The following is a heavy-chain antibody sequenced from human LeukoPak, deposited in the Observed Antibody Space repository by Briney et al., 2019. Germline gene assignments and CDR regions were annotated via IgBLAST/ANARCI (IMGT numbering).Heavy chain of an antibody. J-gene: IGHJ6*03. CDR2: INPSSGGA. V-gene: IGHV1-2*02. CDR1: GYTFTGYY. D-gene: IGHD6-13*01. CDR3: ARSSPPTYYHFYYYMDV. Sequence: ASVKVSCKASGYTFTGYYLHWVRQAPGQGLKWMGWINPSSGGAKYAQNFQGRVIITTDTSISTAYMELSSLRSDDTAVYYCARSSPPTYYHFYYYMDVWGKGSTVTASS.